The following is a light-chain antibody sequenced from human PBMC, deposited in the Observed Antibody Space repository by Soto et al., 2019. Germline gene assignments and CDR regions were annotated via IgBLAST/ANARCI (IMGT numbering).Light chain of an antibody. V-gene: IGLV1-40*01. CDR3: QSYDSSLSAVV. CDR1: SSNIGAGYD. J-gene: IGLJ2*01. CDR2: GNS. Sequence: QSVLTQPPSVSGAPGQRVTISCTGSSSNIGAGYDVHWYQQLPGTAPKLLIYGNSNRPSGVPDRFSGSKSGTSASLAITGLQAEEEADYYCQSYDSSLSAVVCGGGTKLTVL.